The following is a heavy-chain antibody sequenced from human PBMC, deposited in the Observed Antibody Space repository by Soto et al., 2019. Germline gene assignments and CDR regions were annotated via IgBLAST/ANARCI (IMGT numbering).Heavy chain of an antibody. V-gene: IGHV1-3*01. CDR3: ARVHPNYYDSSGYYNYFDY. D-gene: IGHD3-22*01. Sequence: ASVKVSCKASGYTFTSYAMHWVRQAPGQRLEWMGWINAGNGNTKYSQKFQGRVTITRDTSASTAYMELSSLRSEDTAVYYCARVHPNYYDSSGYYNYFDYWGQGTLVTVSS. CDR1: GYTFTSYA. J-gene: IGHJ4*02. CDR2: INAGNGNT.